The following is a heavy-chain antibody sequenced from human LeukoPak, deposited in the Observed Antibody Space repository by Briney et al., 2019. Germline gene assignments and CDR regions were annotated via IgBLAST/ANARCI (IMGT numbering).Heavy chain of an antibody. Sequence: ASVKVSCKASGYTFTSYGISWVRQAPGQGLEWMGWISAYNGNTNYAQKLQGRVTMTTDTSASTAYMELSSLRSEDMAVYYCARAAKSRAVAGPDFDYWGQGTLVTVSS. D-gene: IGHD6-19*01. CDR1: GYTFTSYG. J-gene: IGHJ4*02. CDR2: ISAYNGNT. CDR3: ARAAKSRAVAGPDFDY. V-gene: IGHV1-18*03.